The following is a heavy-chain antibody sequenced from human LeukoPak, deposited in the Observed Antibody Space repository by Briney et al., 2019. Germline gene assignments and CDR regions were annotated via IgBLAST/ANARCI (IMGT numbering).Heavy chain of an antibody. J-gene: IGHJ5*02. D-gene: IGHD3-3*01. Sequence: SQTLSLTCTVSGGSVSSGPFYWSWIRQPAGKGLEWIGRIYTSGNTNYNPSLKSRVTISIHTSKNQFSLELSSVTATDTAVYYCARFSGVIDTWGQGVLVTVSS. CDR1: GGSVSSGPFY. CDR3: ARFSGVIDT. V-gene: IGHV4-61*02. CDR2: IYTSGNT.